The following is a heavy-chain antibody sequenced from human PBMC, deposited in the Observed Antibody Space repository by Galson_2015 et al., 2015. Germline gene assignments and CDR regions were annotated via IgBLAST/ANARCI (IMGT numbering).Heavy chain of an antibody. CDR3: ARGQGGITGIPGY. V-gene: IGHV3-74*01. D-gene: IGHD1-20*01. J-gene: IGHJ4*02. CDR2: INSDGSST. Sequence: SLRLSCAASGFTFSSYWMHWVHQAPGKGLVWVSRINSDGSSTSYAYSVKGRFTISRDNAKNTLYLQMNSLRAEDTAVYYCARGQGGITGIPGYWGQGTLVTVSS. CDR1: GFTFSSYW.